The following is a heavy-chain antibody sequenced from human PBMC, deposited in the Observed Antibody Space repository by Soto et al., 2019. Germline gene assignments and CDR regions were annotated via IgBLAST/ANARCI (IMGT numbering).Heavy chain of an antibody. CDR2: INPNSGGT. CDR3: ARGFYGSDYYGMDV. CDR1: GYTSTGYY. D-gene: IGHD3-10*01. J-gene: IGHJ6*02. Sequence: ASVEVCCKASGYTSTGYYIHWVRQAPGQGLEWMAWINPNSGGTKFAQKFQDRISVTRDTSISTAYMDLLSLTSDDTAVYYCARGFYGSDYYGMDVWGQGTTVTVSS. V-gene: IGHV1-2*02.